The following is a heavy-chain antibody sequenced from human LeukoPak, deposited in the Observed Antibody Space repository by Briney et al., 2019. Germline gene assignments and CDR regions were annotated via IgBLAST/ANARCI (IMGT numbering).Heavy chain of an antibody. CDR1: GFTFSSYA. CDR3: AKVQQLATVYYFDY. D-gene: IGHD6-13*01. V-gene: IGHV3-23*01. CDR2: ITGRGDTT. Sequence: PGGSLRLSCAASGFTFSSYAVTWVRQAPGKGLEWVSGITGRGDTTFYADSVKGRFTISRDNSKNTLYLQMSSLRTEDTALYYCAKVQQLATVYYFDYWGQGSLVTVSS. J-gene: IGHJ4*02.